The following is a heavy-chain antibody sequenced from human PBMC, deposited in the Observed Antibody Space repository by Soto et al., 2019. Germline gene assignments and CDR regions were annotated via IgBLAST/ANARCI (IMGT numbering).Heavy chain of an antibody. CDR2: IIPILGIA. J-gene: IGHJ6*03. D-gene: IGHD3-10*01. Sequence: SVKVSCKASGYTFTSYAMHWVRQAPGQGLEWMGRIIPILGIANYAQKFQGRVTITADKSTSTAYMELSSLRSEDTAVYYCARDLRGSGKYYYYMDVWGKGTTVTVSS. V-gene: IGHV1-69*04. CDR3: ARDLRGSGKYYYYMDV. CDR1: GYTFTSYA.